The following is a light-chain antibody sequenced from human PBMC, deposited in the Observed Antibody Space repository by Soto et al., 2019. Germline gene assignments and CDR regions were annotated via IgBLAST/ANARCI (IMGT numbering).Light chain of an antibody. Sequence: QSVLTQPPSASGTPGQRVTISCSASSGSLSVDWYQHLPGTAPKLLIYSNYQWPSGVPDRFSGSKSGTSASLVISGLQSEDDADYYCAGRDDSLSGLYVFGTGTKLTVL. CDR1: SGSLS. J-gene: IGLJ1*01. CDR2: SNY. CDR3: AGRDDSLSGLYV. V-gene: IGLV1-44*01.